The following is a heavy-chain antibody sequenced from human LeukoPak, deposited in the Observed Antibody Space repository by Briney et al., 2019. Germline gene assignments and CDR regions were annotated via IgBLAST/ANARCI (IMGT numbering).Heavy chain of an antibody. CDR1: GFTFSSYW. CDR2: IKQDGSEK. V-gene: IGHV3-7*01. D-gene: IGHD5-24*01. CDR3: ARDGYNYYYYYYYGMDV. Sequence: PGGSLRLSCAASGFTFSSYWMSWVRQAPGKGLEWVANIKQDGSEKYYVDSVKGRFTISRDNAKNSLYLQMNSLRAEDTAVYYCARDGYNYYYYYYYGMDVWGQGTTVTVSS. J-gene: IGHJ6*02.